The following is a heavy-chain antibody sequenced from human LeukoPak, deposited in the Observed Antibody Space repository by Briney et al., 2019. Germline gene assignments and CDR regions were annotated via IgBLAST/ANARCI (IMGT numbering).Heavy chain of an antibody. CDR2: IYYSGST. CDR1: GGCISSGDYY. Sequence: PSETLSLTCTVSGGCISSGDYYWSWIRQPPGKGLEWIGYIYYSGSTYYNPSLKSRVTISVDTSKNQFSLKLSSVTAADTAVYYCARDLTYYDFWSGYYTGMGLYDYWGQGTLVTVSS. V-gene: IGHV4-30-4*08. CDR3: ARDLTYYDFWSGYYTGMGLYDY. J-gene: IGHJ4*02. D-gene: IGHD3-3*01.